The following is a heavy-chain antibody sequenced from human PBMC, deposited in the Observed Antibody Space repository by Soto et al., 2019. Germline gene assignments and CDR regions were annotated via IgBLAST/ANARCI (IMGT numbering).Heavy chain of an antibody. V-gene: IGHV3-23*01. D-gene: IGHD1-1*01. J-gene: IGHJ4*02. CDR2: ISGSGTST. CDR3: AKTFGGSWLLDY. CDR1: GFTFSNYG. Sequence: EVQLLESGGGLVQPGGSLRLSCAASGFTFSNYGMSWVRQAPGKGLEWVSAISGSGTSTYYEDSVKGRINISRDNSQSKLNRLMTGVRGVDSGTKDIAKTFGGSWLLDYWGQGTLVTVSS.